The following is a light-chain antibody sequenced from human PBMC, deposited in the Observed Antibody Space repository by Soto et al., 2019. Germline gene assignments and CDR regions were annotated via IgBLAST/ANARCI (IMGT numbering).Light chain of an antibody. Sequence: AIRMTQSPSSFSASTGDRVTITCRASQGISSYLAWYQQKPGKAPKLLIYAASTLQSGVPSRFSGSGSGTDFTLTISCLQSEDFATYYCQQYSDSSGALGQGTKVDIK. CDR1: QGISSY. CDR3: QQYSDSSGA. J-gene: IGKJ1*01. V-gene: IGKV1-8*01. CDR2: AAS.